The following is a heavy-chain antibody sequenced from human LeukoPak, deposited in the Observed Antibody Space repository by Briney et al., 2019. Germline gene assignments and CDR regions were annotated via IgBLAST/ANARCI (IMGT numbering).Heavy chain of an antibody. CDR1: GGSFSGYY. Sequence: SETLSLTCAVYGGSFSGYYWSWIRQPPGKGLEWIGEINHSGSTNYNPSLKSRVTISVDTSKNQFSLKLSSVTAADTAVYYCARAPRGSYSSYYYGMDVWGQGTTVTVSS. CDR2: INHSGST. CDR3: ARAPRGSYSSYYYGMDV. V-gene: IGHV4-34*01. D-gene: IGHD3-10*01. J-gene: IGHJ6*02.